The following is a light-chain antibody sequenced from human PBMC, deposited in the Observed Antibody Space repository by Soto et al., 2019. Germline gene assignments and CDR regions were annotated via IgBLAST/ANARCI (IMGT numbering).Light chain of an antibody. CDR3: QQYQNLWT. CDR1: QTIYSN. J-gene: IGKJ1*01. CDR2: RAS. Sequence: IVMTQSPATLSVSPGERATLSCRAGQTIYSNVAWYQQRPGQAPRLLIYRASTRATGVPATFSGSGSGTEFTLTISGLQSEDFALYDCQQYQNLWTFGEGTKVEFK. V-gene: IGKV3-15*01.